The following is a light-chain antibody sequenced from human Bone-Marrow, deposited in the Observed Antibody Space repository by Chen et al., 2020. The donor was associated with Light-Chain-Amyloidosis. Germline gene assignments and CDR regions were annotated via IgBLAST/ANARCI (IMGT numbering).Light chain of an antibody. V-gene: IGKV1D-12*01. J-gene: IGKJ4*01. CDR1: QGISSW. CDR3: QQANSFPPLT. CDR2: AAS. Sequence: DIQMTQSPSSVSASVGDSVTITCRARQGISSWLAWYQQKPGKAPQLLIYAASSLQSGVPSRCSGSRSATDFTLTISSLHPEYFATYYCQQANSFPPLTFGGGTMAEIK.